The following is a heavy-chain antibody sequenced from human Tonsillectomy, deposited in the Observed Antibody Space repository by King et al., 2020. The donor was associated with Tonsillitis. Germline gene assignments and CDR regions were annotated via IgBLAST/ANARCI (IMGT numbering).Heavy chain of an antibody. D-gene: IGHD1-14*01. CDR2: ISRAGTTI. CDR3: ARDLMSNHQYSFDL. CDR1: GFTFSDYY. Sequence: VQLVESGGGLVRPGGSLRLSCAASGFTFSDYYMHWIRQAPGKGLEWVSYISRAGTTILYADSATGRFTISRDNAKNSLYLQLNSLRAEDTAVYYCARDLMSNHQYSFDLWGQGTLVTVSS. J-gene: IGHJ4*02. V-gene: IGHV3-11*01.